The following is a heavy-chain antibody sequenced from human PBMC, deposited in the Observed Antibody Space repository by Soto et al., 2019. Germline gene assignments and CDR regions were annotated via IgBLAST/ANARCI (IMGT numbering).Heavy chain of an antibody. J-gene: IGHJ4*02. CDR2: IDTRGST. D-gene: IGHD5-18*01. CDR1: GGSISSYY. V-gene: IGHV4-4*07. CDR3: ATLVDTTTASDY. Sequence: SETLSLTCTVSGGSISSYYWSWIRQPAGKGLEWIGRIDTRGSTNYNPSLKSRVTMSVDTSKNQYSLKLSSVTAADTAVYYCATLVDTTTASDYWGQGTLVTVSS.